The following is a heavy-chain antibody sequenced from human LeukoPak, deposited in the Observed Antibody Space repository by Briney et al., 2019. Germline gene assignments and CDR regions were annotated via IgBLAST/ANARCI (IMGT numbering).Heavy chain of an antibody. CDR2: ISAYNGNT. J-gene: IGHJ4*02. Sequence: GASVKVSCKASGYTFTSYGISWVRQAPGQGLEWMGWISAYNGNTNYAQKLQGRATMTRDTSISTAYMELSRLRSDDTAVYYCARVDPVLLWFEGVDYWGQGTLVTVSS. CDR3: ARVDPVLLWFEGVDY. D-gene: IGHD3-10*01. CDR1: GYTFTSYG. V-gene: IGHV1-18*01.